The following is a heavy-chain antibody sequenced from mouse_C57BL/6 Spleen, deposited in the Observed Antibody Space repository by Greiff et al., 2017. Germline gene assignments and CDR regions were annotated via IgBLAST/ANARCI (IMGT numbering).Heavy chain of an antibody. CDR3: ARFTTVVAKGWYFDV. V-gene: IGHV14-2*01. D-gene: IGHD1-1*01. Sequence: VHVKQSGAELVKPGASVKLSCTASGFNIKDYYMHWVKQRTEQGLEWIGRIDPEDGETKYAPKFQGKATITADTSSNTAYLQLSSLTSEDTAVYYCARFTTVVAKGWYFDVWGTGTTVTVSS. CDR1: GFNIKDYY. J-gene: IGHJ1*03. CDR2: IDPEDGET.